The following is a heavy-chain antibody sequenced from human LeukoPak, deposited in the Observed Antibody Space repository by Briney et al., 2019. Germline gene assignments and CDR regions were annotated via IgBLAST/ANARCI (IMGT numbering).Heavy chain of an antibody. CDR1: GGTFSSYA. D-gene: IGHD4-17*01. J-gene: IGHJ4*02. V-gene: IGHV1-69*06. Sequence: ASVKVSCKASGGTFSSYAISWVRQAPGQGLEWMGGIIPIFGTANYAQKFQGGVTITADKSTSTAYMELSSLRSEDTAVYYCARNGDYKPFDYWGQGTLVTVSS. CDR3: ARNGDYKPFDY. CDR2: IIPIFGTA.